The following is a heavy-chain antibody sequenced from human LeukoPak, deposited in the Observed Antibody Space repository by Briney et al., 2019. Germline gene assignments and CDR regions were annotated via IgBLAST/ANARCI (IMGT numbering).Heavy chain of an antibody. V-gene: IGHV4-59*08. CDR1: GGSISSYY. J-gene: IGHJ4*02. CDR2: IYYSGST. D-gene: IGHD5-12*01. CDR3: ARSRGYSGYDSFDY. Sequence: SETLSLTCTVSGGSISSYYWSWIRQPPGKGLEWIGYIYYSGSTNYNPSLKSRVTISVDTSKNQFSPKLSSVTAADTAVYYCARSRGYSGYDSFDYWGQGTLVTVSS.